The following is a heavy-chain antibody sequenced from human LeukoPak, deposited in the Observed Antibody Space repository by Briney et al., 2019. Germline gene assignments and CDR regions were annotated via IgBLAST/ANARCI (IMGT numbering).Heavy chain of an antibody. Sequence: PSETLSLTCTVSGGSISSYYWSWIRQPPGKGLEWIGYIYYSGSTNYNPSLKSRVTISVDTSKNQFSLKLSSVTVADTAVYYCARGGITIFGVVNHDYWGQGTLVTVSS. V-gene: IGHV4-59*01. J-gene: IGHJ4*02. CDR1: GGSISSYY. CDR3: ARGGITIFGVVNHDY. CDR2: IYYSGST. D-gene: IGHD3-3*01.